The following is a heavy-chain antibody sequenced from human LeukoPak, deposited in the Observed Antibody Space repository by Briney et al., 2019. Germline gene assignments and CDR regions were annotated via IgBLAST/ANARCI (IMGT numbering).Heavy chain of an antibody. J-gene: IGHJ4*02. V-gene: IGHV3-48*02. D-gene: IGHD6-6*01. CDR2: ISSSSSTK. CDR3: AREYSSSSGKALDY. Sequence: GGSLRLSCAASGFTFSSYSMNWVRQAPGKGLEWVSYISSSSSTKYRADSVRGRFTISRDNAKNSLYLQMNSLRDEDTAVYYCAREYSSSSGKALDYWGQGTLVTVSS. CDR1: GFTFSSYS.